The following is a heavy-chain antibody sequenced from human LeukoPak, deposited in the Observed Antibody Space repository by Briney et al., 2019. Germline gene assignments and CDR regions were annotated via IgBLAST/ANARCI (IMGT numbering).Heavy chain of an antibody. CDR2: IRSKANSYAS. CDR1: GFTFSGSA. J-gene: IGHJ4*02. Sequence: GGSLRLSCAASGFTFSGSAMHWVRQASGKGLEWVGRIRSKANSYASAYAASVKGRFTISRDDSKNTAYLQMNSLKTEDTAVYYCTRPGCSWYEVDYWGQGTLVTVSS. D-gene: IGHD6-13*01. CDR3: TRPGCSWYEVDY. V-gene: IGHV3-73*01.